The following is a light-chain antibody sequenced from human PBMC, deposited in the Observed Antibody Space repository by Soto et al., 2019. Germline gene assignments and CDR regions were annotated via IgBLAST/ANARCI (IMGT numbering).Light chain of an antibody. Sequence: QSVLTQPPSGCGTPGQGGTLSFSGRGSNIGINTVDWYQQLPGTAPKLLIYSNIQRPSGVPDRFSASKSGTSASLAISGLQSEDEADYYCATWDDSLNALVFGGGTKVTVL. CDR1: GSNIGINT. CDR2: SNI. CDR3: ATWDDSLNALV. V-gene: IGLV1-44*01. J-gene: IGLJ2*01.